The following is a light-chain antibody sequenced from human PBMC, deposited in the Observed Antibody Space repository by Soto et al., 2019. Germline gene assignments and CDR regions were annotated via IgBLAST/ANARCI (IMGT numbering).Light chain of an antibody. CDR3: QQYNTWPGT. V-gene: IGKV3-15*01. J-gene: IGKJ1*01. Sequence: VMTLYPATLSVSQGERTTLSCRASQSVSSNLAWYQQKTGHSPRLIIYIASTNATGIPDMFIPRDSGTELTITINSKQSEVFAVYSCQQYNTWPGTFGQESKV. CDR1: QSVSSN. CDR2: IAS.